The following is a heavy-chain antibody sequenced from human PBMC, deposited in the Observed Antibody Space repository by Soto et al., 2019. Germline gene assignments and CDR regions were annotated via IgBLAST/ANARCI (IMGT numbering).Heavy chain of an antibody. Sequence: QVQLQESGPGLVKPSQTLSLTCTVFGGSISSVNYYWNWIRQYPGKGLEWIGHIDYSGTAYFNPSLRSRVTISLDTSKNQFSLKLNSVTAADTAVYYCARESGAGHVDPWSQGTLVTVSS. CDR2: IDYSGTA. D-gene: IGHD3-10*01. V-gene: IGHV4-31*03. CDR1: GGSISSVNYY. CDR3: ARESGAGHVDP. J-gene: IGHJ5*02.